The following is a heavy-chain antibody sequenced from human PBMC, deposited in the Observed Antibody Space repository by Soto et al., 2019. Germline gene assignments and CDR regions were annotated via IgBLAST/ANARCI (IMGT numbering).Heavy chain of an antibody. Sequence: SETLSLTCTVSGGSISSYYWSWIRQPPGKGLEWIGYIYYSGSTNYNPSLKSRVTLSVDTSKNQFSLRLSSVTAADTALYYCARDLDSGYFDYWGQGTLVTVSS. CDR2: IYYSGST. D-gene: IGHD4-17*01. CDR3: ARDLDSGYFDY. J-gene: IGHJ4*02. CDR1: GGSISSYY. V-gene: IGHV4-59*12.